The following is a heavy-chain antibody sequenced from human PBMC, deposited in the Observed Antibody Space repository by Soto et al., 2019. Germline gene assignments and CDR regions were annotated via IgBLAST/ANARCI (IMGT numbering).Heavy chain of an antibody. CDR3: ARVSEYGDYDRGAFDI. Sequence: EVQLVESGGGLVQPGGSLRLSCAASGFTFSSYDMHWVRQATGKGLEWVSAIGTAGDTYYPGSVKGRFTISRENAKNSLYLQMNSLRAEDTAVYYCARVSEYGDYDRGAFDIWGQGTMVTVSS. J-gene: IGHJ3*02. CDR2: IGTAGDT. CDR1: GFTFSSYD. V-gene: IGHV3-13*01. D-gene: IGHD4-17*01.